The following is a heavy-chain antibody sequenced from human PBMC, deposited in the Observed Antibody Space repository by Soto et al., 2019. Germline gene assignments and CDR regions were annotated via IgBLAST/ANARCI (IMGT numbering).Heavy chain of an antibody. V-gene: IGHV1-46*01. CDR2: INPSGGST. CDR1: GYTFTSYY. J-gene: IGHJ3*02. Sequence: QVQLVQSGAEVKEPGASVKVSCKASGYTFTSYYMHWVRQAPGQGLEWMGIINPSGGSTSYAQKFQGRVTMTRDTSTSTVYMELSSLRSEDTAVYYWAREDGNYAFDIWGQGTMVTVSS. CDR3: AREDGNYAFDI.